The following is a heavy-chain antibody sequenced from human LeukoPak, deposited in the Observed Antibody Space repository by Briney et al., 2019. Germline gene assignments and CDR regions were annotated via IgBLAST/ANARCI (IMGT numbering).Heavy chain of an antibody. CDR2: IYYSGST. CDR1: GGSISSCSYY. D-gene: IGHD3-3*01. Sequence: PSETLSLTCTVSGGSISSCSYYWGWIRQPPGKGLEWIGSIYYSGSTYYNPSLKSRVTISIDTSKNQFSLKLSSVTAADTAVYYCARCGYYDFWSGYNPATFDYWGQGTLVTVSS. V-gene: IGHV4-39*01. CDR3: ARCGYYDFWSGYNPATFDY. J-gene: IGHJ4*02.